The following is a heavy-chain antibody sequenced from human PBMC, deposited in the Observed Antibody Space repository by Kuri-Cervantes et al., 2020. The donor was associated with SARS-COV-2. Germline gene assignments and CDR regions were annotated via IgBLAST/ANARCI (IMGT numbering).Heavy chain of an antibody. J-gene: IGHJ5*02. CDR1: GGSISSYY. V-gene: IGHV4-4*07. CDR2: IYTSGST. Sequence: SETLSLTCTVSGGSISSYYWSWIRQPAGKGLEWIGRIYTSGSTNYNPSLKSRVTISVDTSKNQFSLKLSSVTAADTAVYYCARQSFSGITIFGVVIISGWFDPWGQGTLVTVSS. CDR3: ARQSFSGITIFGVVIISGWFDP. D-gene: IGHD3-3*01.